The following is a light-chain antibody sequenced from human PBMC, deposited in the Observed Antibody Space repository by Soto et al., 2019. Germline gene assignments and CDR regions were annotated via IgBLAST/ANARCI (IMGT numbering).Light chain of an antibody. V-gene: IGKV1-5*01. CDR3: QQYNTYSWT. CDR1: QSIGSW. CDR2: DAS. Sequence: DIPMPQSPSTLSASVGDRVTITCRASQSIGSWLAWYQQISGRARNVLIDDASSLQSGVPSRFSGSGSRTEFPLTIRSLQPDDVATYYCQQYNTYSWTIGQGANVDIK. J-gene: IGKJ1*01.